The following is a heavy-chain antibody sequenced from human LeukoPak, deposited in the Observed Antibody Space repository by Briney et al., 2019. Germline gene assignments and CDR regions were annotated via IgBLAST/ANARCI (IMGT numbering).Heavy chain of an antibody. D-gene: IGHD3-10*01. Sequence: PGGSLRLSCAASGFTFSSYNMNWVRQAPGKGLEWVSYISDSSTTIYYADSVKGRFTISRDNAKNSLYLQMNSLRAEDTAVYYCARGRYYGSGSHDYWGQGTLVTVSS. CDR2: ISDSSTTI. J-gene: IGHJ4*02. V-gene: IGHV3-48*01. CDR3: ARGRYYGSGSHDY. CDR1: GFTFSSYN.